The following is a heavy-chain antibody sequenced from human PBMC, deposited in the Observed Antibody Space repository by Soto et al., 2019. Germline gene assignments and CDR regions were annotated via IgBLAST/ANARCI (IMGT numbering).Heavy chain of an antibody. D-gene: IGHD3-22*01. CDR2: IYYSGSP. Sequence: SETLSLTCTVSGGSISSGDYYWSWIRQPPGKGLEWIGYIYYSGSPDYNPSLKSRVTISVDTSKNQFSLKLCFVTAADTAVYYCASFRTYDDDSSGRDYYNYGMDVWGRGTTVTVSS. V-gene: IGHV4-30-4*01. J-gene: IGHJ6*02. CDR3: ASFRTYDDDSSGRDYYNYGMDV. CDR1: GGSISSGDYY.